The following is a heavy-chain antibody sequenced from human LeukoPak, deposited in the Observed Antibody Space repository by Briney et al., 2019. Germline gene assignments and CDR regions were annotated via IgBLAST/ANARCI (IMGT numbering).Heavy chain of an antibody. CDR2: ISYDGSNK. Sequence: QPGGSLRLSCAASGFAFSSYAMHWVRQAPGKGLEWVAVISYDGSNKYYADSVKGRFTISRDNTKNTVFLQMNTLRVEDTAVYYCAASQYFEFWSGRDYWGQGTLVSVSS. D-gene: IGHD3-3*01. J-gene: IGHJ4*02. V-gene: IGHV3-30-3*01. CDR3: AASQYFEFWSGRDY. CDR1: GFAFSSYA.